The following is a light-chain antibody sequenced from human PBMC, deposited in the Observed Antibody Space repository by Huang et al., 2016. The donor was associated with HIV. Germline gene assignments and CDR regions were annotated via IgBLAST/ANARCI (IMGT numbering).Light chain of an antibody. Sequence: IRMTQSPSSLSASTGDRVTITCRANQDINNFLAWYQQRPGSVPKLLIYAASTLQSGVPSRFSGNGSGTNFTLTIGCLHSEDVATYYCQQYDIHPLTFGPGTRVDIK. J-gene: IGKJ3*01. V-gene: IGKV1-8*01. CDR1: QDINNF. CDR2: AAS. CDR3: QQYDIHPLT.